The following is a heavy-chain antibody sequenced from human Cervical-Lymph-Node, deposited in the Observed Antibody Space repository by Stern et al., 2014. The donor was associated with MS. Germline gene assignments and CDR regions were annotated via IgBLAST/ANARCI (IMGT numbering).Heavy chain of an antibody. J-gene: IGHJ4*02. V-gene: IGHV5-51*01. CDR3: ARDYGDYAFDY. CDR2: TYPGDSHT. CDR1: GYSFTANW. Sequence: EMQLVESGAEVKKPGESLKISCKGSGYSFTANWIAWVRQMPGKGLEWMCITYPGDSHTRYTPSFQGQVTISADKSISTAYLQWSSLKASDTAMYYCARDYGDYAFDYWGQGTLVTVSS. D-gene: IGHD4-17*01.